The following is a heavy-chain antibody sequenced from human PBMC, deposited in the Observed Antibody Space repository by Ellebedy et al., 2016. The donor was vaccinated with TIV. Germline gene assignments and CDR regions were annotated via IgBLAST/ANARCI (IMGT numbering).Heavy chain of an antibody. CDR2: IYYSGST. CDR1: GGSISSSSYY. Sequence: MPSETLSLTCTVSGGSISSSSYYWGWIRQPPGKGLEWIGSIYYSGSTYYNPSLKSRVTISVDTSKNQFSLKLSSVTAADTAVYYCARVANYDSSGYYYYFDYWGQGTLVTVSS. V-gene: IGHV4-39*01. D-gene: IGHD3-22*01. J-gene: IGHJ4*02. CDR3: ARVANYDSSGYYYYFDY.